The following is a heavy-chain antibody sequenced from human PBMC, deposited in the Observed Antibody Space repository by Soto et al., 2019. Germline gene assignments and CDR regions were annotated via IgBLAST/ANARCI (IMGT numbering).Heavy chain of an antibody. D-gene: IGHD3-10*02. J-gene: IGHJ4*02. V-gene: IGHV1-8*01. Sequence: QVQLVQSGAEVKKPGASVKVSCKASGYSFTSYDFNWVRQATGQGLEWMGWMNPNSGNTGYAQKFQGRVTMTRDTSIGTAYMELNSLTTEDTAVYYCAINEFVRGVIEYCGQGTLVTVSS. CDR3: AINEFVRGVIEY. CDR1: GYSFTSYD. CDR2: MNPNSGNT.